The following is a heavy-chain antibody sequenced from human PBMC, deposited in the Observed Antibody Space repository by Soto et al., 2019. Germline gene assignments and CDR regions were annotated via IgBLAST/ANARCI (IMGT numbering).Heavy chain of an antibody. CDR1: GFTFSSYA. V-gene: IGHV3-30-3*01. Sequence: QVQLVESGGGVVQPGRSLRLSCAASGFTFSSYAMHWVRQSPGKGLEGVAVISCDGRNKYYADSVKGRFTISRDNSKNTLDLQMNSLRAEDTAVYYCARDPSNWNDRSGPLLDYYYYHGMDVWGQGTTVTVSS. J-gene: IGHJ6*02. CDR3: ARDPSNWNDRSGPLLDYYYYHGMDV. D-gene: IGHD1-20*01. CDR2: ISCDGRNK.